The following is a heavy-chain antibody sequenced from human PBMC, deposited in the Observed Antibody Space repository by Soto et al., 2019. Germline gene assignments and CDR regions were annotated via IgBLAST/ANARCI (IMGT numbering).Heavy chain of an antibody. D-gene: IGHD2-15*01. J-gene: IGHJ3*02. Sequence: EVQLLESGGGLVQPGGSLRLSCAASGVTFSSYAMSWVRQAPGEGLEWVSAISGSGANTYYADSVKGRFTISRDNSKNTLYLQMNSLRAEDTAIYYCAKDRDIVVVIAATATGAFDIWGQGTMVTVSS. V-gene: IGHV3-23*01. CDR2: ISGSGANT. CDR3: AKDRDIVVVIAATATGAFDI. CDR1: GVTFSSYA.